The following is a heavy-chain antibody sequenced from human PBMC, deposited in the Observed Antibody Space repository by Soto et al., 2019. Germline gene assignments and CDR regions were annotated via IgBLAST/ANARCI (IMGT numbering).Heavy chain of an antibody. CDR2: ISRSGSTI. CDR1: RLTFSSYE. V-gene: IGHV3-48*03. D-gene: IGHD2-15*01. Sequence: GGSRRLSCAPSRLTFSSYERNWVRHAPGKRLEWVSYISRSGSTIYYTDSGKGRVTISRDNAKHSLYLQMNSLGSEDTAVYYCARDGRIRRPDWYFDLWGRGTLVTVSS. CDR3: ARDGRIRRPDWYFDL. J-gene: IGHJ2*01.